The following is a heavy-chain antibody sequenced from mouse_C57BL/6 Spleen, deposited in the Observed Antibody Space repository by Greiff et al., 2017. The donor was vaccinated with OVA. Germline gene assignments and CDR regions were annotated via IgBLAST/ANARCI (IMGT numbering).Heavy chain of an antibody. CDR3: ARSGLGREGGYFDY. V-gene: IGHV1-81*01. J-gene: IGHJ2*01. CDR2: IYPRSGNT. CDR1: GYTFTSYG. Sequence: VHLVESGAELARPGASVKLSCKASGYTFTSYGISWVKQRTGQGLEWIGEIYPRSGNTYYNEKFKGKATLTADKSSSTAYMELRSLTSEDSAVYFCARSGLGREGGYFDYWGQGTTLTVSS. D-gene: IGHD4-1*01.